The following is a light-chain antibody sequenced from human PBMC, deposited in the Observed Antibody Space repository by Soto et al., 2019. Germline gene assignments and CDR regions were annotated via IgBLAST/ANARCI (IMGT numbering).Light chain of an antibody. CDR3: QSYDSSLSGYVV. J-gene: IGLJ2*01. V-gene: IGLV1-40*01. CDR1: SSNIGAGYD. Sequence: QSVLTQPPSVSGAPGQRVTIYCTGSSSNIGAGYDVHWYQQLPGTAPKLLIYGNSNRPSGVPDRFSGSKSGPSAYLAITGLXAXXEXXYYCQSYDSSLSGYVVFGGGTKLTV. CDR2: GNS.